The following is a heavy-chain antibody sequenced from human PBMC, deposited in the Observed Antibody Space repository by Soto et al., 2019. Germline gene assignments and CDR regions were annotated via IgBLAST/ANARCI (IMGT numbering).Heavy chain of an antibody. J-gene: IGHJ6*03. V-gene: IGHV4-34*01. D-gene: IGHD3-10*01. CDR2: INHSGST. CDR1: GGSFSGYY. CDR3: ARSYGSGRYYYYMDV. Sequence: SETLSLTCAVYGGSFSGYYWSWIRQPPGKGLEWIGEINHSGSTNYNPSLKSRVIISVDTSKNQFSLKLSSVTAADTAVYYCARSYGSGRYYYYMDVWGKGTTVTV.